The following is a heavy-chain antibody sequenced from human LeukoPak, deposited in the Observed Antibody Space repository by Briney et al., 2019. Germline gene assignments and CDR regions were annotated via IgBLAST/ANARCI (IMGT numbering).Heavy chain of an antibody. Sequence: GASVKVSCKASGYTFTGYYMHWVRQAPGQGLEWMGRISPNSRGTNYPQKFQGRVTMTRDTSISTAYMELSSLRSDDTAVYYCAAHSGSYFRPHWGQGTLVTVSS. D-gene: IGHD1-26*01. CDR1: GYTFTGYY. J-gene: IGHJ1*01. CDR3: AAHSGSYFRPH. CDR2: ISPNSRGT. V-gene: IGHV1-2*06.